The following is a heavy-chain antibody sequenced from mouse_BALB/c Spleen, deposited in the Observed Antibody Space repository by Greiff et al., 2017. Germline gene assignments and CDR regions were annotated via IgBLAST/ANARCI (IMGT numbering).Heavy chain of an antibody. V-gene: IGHV1S137*01. D-gene: IGHD2-1*01. Sequence: QVQLQQSGAELVRPGVSVKISCKGSGYTFTDYAMHWVKQSHAKSLEWIGVISTYYGDASYNQKFKGKATMTVDKSSSTAYMELARLTSEDSAIYYCASYGNFSWFAYWGQGTLVTVSA. CDR3: ASYGNFSWFAY. CDR1: GYTFTDYA. CDR2: ISTYYGDA. J-gene: IGHJ3*01.